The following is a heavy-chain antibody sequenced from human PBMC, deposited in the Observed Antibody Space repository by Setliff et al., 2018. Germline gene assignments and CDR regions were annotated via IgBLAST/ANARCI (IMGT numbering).Heavy chain of an antibody. D-gene: IGHD2-2*01. V-gene: IGHV4-59*11. Sequence: NPSETLSLTCTVSPGSISRHYWSWFRQAPGKGLEWIGYRHDNGERDYNPSLGSRVTISVDTSKNQFSLMLTSVTAADTAIYYCARVPLSADMDHYYYYYMDVWGKGTTVTVSS. CDR1: PGSISRHY. CDR3: ARVPLSADMDHYYYYYMDV. CDR2: RHDNGER. J-gene: IGHJ6*03.